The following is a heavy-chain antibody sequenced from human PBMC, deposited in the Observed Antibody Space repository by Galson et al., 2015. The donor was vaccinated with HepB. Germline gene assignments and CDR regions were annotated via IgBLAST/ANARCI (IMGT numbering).Heavy chain of an antibody. CDR1: GGTFSSYA. CDR2: IIPIFGTA. J-gene: IGHJ6*02. CDR3: ASGIVVVVAATPTKGYGMDV. Sequence: SVKVSCKASGGTFSSYAISWVRQAPGQGLEWMGGIIPIFGTANYAQKFQGRVTITADESTSTAYMELSSLRSEDTAVYYCASGIVVVVAATPTKGYGMDVWGQGTTVTVSS. D-gene: IGHD2-15*01. V-gene: IGHV1-69*13.